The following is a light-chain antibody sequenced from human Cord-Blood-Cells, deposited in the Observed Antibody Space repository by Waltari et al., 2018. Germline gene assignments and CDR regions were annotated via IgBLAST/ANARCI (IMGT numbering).Light chain of an antibody. V-gene: IGLV2-23*02. J-gene: IGLJ1*01. CDR3: CSYAGSSTFV. CDR2: EVS. CDR1: SSDVGSYNL. Sequence: QSALTQPASVSGSPGQSITISCTGTSSDVGSYNLVSWYQQHPGKAPKLMIYEVSKRPSVVSNRFSGSKSGNTASLTISGLQAEEDADYYCCSYAGSSTFVFGTGPKVTVL.